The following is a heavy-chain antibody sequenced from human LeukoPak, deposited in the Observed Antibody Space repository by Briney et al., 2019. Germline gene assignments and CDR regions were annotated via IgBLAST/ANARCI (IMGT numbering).Heavy chain of an antibody. D-gene: IGHD6-6*01. CDR1: GGSISSYY. V-gene: IGHV4-59*08. Sequence: SETLSLTCTVSGGSISSYYWSWIRQPPGKGLEWIGSIYHSGSTYYNPSLKSRVTISVDTSKNQFSLKLSSVTAADTAVYYCARHRDYSSSDYWGQGTLVTVSS. CDR3: ARHRDYSSSDY. J-gene: IGHJ4*02. CDR2: IYHSGST.